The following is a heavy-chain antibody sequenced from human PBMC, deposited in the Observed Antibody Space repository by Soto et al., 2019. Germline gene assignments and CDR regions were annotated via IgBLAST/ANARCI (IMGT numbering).Heavy chain of an antibody. CDR3: AKAGLRDYYGMDV. CDR2: ISYDGSNK. Sequence: GGSLRLSCEASGFTFSSYGMHWVRQAPGKGLEWVAVISYDGSNKYYADSVKGGFTISRDNSKNTLYLQMNSLRAEDTAVYYCAKAGLRDYYGMDVWGQGTKVTVSS. D-gene: IGHD4-17*01. CDR1: GFTFSSYG. J-gene: IGHJ6*02. V-gene: IGHV3-30*18.